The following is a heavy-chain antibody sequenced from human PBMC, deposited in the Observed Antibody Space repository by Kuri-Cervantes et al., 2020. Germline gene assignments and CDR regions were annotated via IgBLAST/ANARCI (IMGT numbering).Heavy chain of an antibody. J-gene: IGHJ4*02. CDR2: INSDGSST. V-gene: IGHV3-74*01. CDR1: GFTFSSYW. CDR3: AKDKNDYGEQYFDY. D-gene: IGHD4-17*01. Sequence: GGSLRLSCAASGFTFSSYWMHWVRQAPGKGLVWVSRINSDGSSTSYADSVKGRFTISRDNSKNALYLQMNSLRHEDTAVYFCAKDKNDYGEQYFDYWGQETLVTVSS.